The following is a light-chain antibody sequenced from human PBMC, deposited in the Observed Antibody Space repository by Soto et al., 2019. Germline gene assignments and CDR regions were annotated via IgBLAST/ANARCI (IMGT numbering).Light chain of an antibody. Sequence: QSVLPQPASVSGSPGQSITISCTGTSSDVGGYNYVSWYQQHPGKAPKVMIYDVSNRPSGFSNRFSGSKSGNTASLTISGLQAEDEADYYCSSYTSSSTPVFGGGTKLTVL. J-gene: IGLJ2*01. CDR3: SSYTSSSTPV. CDR1: SSDVGGYNY. V-gene: IGLV2-14*01. CDR2: DVS.